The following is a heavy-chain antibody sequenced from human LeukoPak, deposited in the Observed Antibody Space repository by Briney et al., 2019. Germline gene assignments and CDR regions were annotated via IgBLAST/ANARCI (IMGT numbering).Heavy chain of an antibody. V-gene: IGHV3-23*01. CDR1: GFTFSSYA. J-gene: IGHJ1*01. CDR3: AKDRAWIQLWLFQH. CDR2: ISGGGGST. D-gene: IGHD5-18*01. Sequence: GGSLRLSCAATGFTFSSYAMSWVRQAPGKGLEWVSAISGGGGSTYYADSVKGRFTISRDNSKNTLYLQMNSLRAEDTAVYYCAKDRAWIQLWLFQHWGQGTLVTVSS.